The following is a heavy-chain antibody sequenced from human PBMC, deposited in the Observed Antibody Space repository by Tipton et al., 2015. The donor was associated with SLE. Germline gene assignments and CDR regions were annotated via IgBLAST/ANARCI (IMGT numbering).Heavy chain of an antibody. D-gene: IGHD2-15*01. J-gene: IGHJ3*02. CDR1: GGSFRGYY. CDR2: INHSGST. CDR3: ARACGSGHQVAFDI. V-gene: IGHV4-34*01. Sequence: TLSLTCAVYGGSFRGYYWSWIRQPPGKGLEWIGEINHSGSTHYNPSLKSRVTISLGTSKNQFSLKLSSVTAADTAVYYCARACGSGHQVAFDIWGQGTMVTVSS.